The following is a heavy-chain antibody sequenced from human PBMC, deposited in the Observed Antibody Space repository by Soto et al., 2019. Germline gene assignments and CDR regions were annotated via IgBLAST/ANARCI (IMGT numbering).Heavy chain of an antibody. CDR2: VSTSGRST. V-gene: IGHV3-48*04. CDR1: GFIFSEST. J-gene: IGHJ4*02. CDR3: ARESEDLTSNFDY. Sequence: GGSLRLSCSASGFIFSESTIYWVRQVPGKGLEAISAVSTSGRSTYYADSMKGRFTISRDNAKNSLYLEMNSLRAEDTAVYYCARESEDLTSNFDYWGQGTLVTVSS.